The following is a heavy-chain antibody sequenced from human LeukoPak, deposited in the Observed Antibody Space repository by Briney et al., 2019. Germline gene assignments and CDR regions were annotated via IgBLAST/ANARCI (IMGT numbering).Heavy chain of an antibody. Sequence: SETLSLTCTVSGGSIRSNSYYWSWIRQPPGKGLEWIGYIYYTGSTNYNPSLKSRVTISVDTSKNQFSLKLSSVTAADTAVYFCARVDSSGWYGLGNYYYMDVWGKGTTVTVSS. CDR2: IYYTGST. CDR1: GGSIRSNSYY. V-gene: IGHV4-61*01. J-gene: IGHJ6*03. CDR3: ARVDSSGWYGLGNYYYMDV. D-gene: IGHD6-19*01.